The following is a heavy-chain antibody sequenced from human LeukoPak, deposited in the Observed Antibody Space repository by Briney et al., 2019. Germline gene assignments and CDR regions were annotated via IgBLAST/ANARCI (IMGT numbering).Heavy chain of an antibody. D-gene: IGHD3-3*01. V-gene: IGHV1-2*02. Sequence: ASVKVSCKASGYTFTGYHMHWVRQAPGQGLEWMGWINPNSGGTNYAQKFQGRVTMTRDTSISTAYMELSRLRSDDTAVYYCATSSYDFWSGTPRSPDYWGQGTLVTVSS. J-gene: IGHJ4*02. CDR3: ATSSYDFWSGTPRSPDY. CDR1: GYTFTGYH. CDR2: INPNSGGT.